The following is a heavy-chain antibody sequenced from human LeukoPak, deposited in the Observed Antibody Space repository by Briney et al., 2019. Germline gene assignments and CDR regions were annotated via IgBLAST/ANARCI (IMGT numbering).Heavy chain of an antibody. D-gene: IGHD3-22*01. CDR2: IYHTGST. Sequence: SETLSLTCTVSGGSISSYYWSWIRQPPGKGLEWIGYIYHTGSTNYNPSLKSRVTISVDISKNQFSLKLSSVTAADTAVYYCARGPLYYYDSSGQFDLWGEGTLVTVSS. J-gene: IGHJ4*02. CDR3: ARGPLYYYDSSGQFDL. CDR1: GGSISSYY. V-gene: IGHV4-59*01.